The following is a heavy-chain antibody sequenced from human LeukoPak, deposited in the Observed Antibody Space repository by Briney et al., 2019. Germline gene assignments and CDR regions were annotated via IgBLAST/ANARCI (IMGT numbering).Heavy chain of an antibody. V-gene: IGHV4-39*02. D-gene: IGHD5-18*01. CDR3: AREGGYSYGIYYFDY. CDR1: GGSISCGSYY. J-gene: IGHJ4*02. Sequence: SETLSLTCTVSGGSISCGSYYWGWIRQPPGKGLEWIANIYYSGSTYYNPSLKSRVTISVDTSKNQFSLKLSSVTAADTAVYYCAREGGYSYGIYYFDYWGQGTLVTVSS. CDR2: IYYSGST.